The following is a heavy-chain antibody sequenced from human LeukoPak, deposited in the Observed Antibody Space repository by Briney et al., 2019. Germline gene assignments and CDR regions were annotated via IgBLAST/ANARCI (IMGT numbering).Heavy chain of an antibody. CDR3: ARNMGDWGRAFDF. J-gene: IGHJ3*01. V-gene: IGHV3-53*01. CDR1: GLTVSRNY. Sequence: PGGSLRLSCAASGLTVSRNYMSWVRQAPGQRLEWVSIIYSGGSTIYGDSVKGRFTISRDNSKNTLFLHMNSLRAEDTAVYYCARNMGDWGRAFDFWGQGTMVTVSS. D-gene: IGHD7-27*01. CDR2: IYSGGST.